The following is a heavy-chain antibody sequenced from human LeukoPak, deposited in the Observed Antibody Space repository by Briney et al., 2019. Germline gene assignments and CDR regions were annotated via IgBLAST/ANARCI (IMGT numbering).Heavy chain of an antibody. CDR2: IRPNSGGT. CDR3: AIQPWGSGNNWYFDL. CDR1: GYTFTAYY. V-gene: IGHV1-2*02. Sequence: ASGKVSCKASGYTFTAYYIHWVRQAPGQGLEWMGWIRPNSGGTDYAQKFQGRVTMTRDTSISTAYVELSRLTSDDTAVYYCAIQPWGSGNNWYFDLWGRGTLVTVSS. D-gene: IGHD7-27*01. J-gene: IGHJ2*01.